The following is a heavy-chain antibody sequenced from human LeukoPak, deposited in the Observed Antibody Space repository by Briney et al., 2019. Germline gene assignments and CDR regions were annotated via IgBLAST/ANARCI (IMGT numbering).Heavy chain of an antibody. CDR2: IYPDDSDT. CDR3: ARLAIVGYSSGWYAGY. J-gene: IGHJ4*02. D-gene: IGHD6-19*01. CDR1: GYNFSTYW. Sequence: GESLKISCKGSGYNFSTYWIGWVRQMPGKGLEWMGIIYPDDSDTRYSPSFQGQVTISTDKSITTAYLQWSSLKASDTAMYYCARLAIVGYSSGWYAGYWGQGTLVTVSS. V-gene: IGHV5-51*01.